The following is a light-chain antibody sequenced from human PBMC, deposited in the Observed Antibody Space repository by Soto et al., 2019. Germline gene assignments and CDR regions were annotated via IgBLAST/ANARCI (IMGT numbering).Light chain of an antibody. Sequence: QSVLTQPASVSGSPGQSLTISCTGTRSDVGGYNYVSWYQQHPGKAPKLIIYDVTNRPSGVSDRFSGSKSGNTASLTISGLQSEDEAHYYCSSYTTSSTVIFGGGTKLTVL. V-gene: IGLV2-14*03. CDR3: SSYTTSSTVI. CDR1: RSDVGGYNY. J-gene: IGLJ2*01. CDR2: DVT.